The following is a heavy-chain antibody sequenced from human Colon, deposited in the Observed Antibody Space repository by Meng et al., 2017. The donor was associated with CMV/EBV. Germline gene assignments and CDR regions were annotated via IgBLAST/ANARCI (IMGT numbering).Heavy chain of an antibody. CDR1: GFDFKFYA. CDR3: AKTIAPGTLARPFDP. Sequence: GESLKISCAASGFDFKFYAMTWVRQAPGKGLEWVSLISGNGINTYYADSVKGLLTISRDNSRNTVFLQINSLRADDTAVYFCAKTIAPGTLARPFDPWGQGTLVTVSS. CDR2: ISGNGINT. V-gene: IGHV3-23*01. D-gene: IGHD6-6*01. J-gene: IGHJ5*02.